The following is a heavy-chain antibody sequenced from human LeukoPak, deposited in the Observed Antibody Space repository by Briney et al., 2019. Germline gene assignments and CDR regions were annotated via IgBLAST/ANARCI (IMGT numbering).Heavy chain of an antibody. J-gene: IGHJ4*02. CDR1: GFTFSSYW. CDR2: IKQDGSEK. Sequence: GGSLRLSCAASGFTFSSYWMSWVRQAPGKGLEWVANIKQDGSEKYYVDSVKGRFTISRDNAKNSLYLQMNSLRAEDTAVYYCARDPLTMDRGVPDYWGQGALVTVSP. D-gene: IGHD3-10*01. CDR3: ARDPLTMDRGVPDY. V-gene: IGHV3-7*03.